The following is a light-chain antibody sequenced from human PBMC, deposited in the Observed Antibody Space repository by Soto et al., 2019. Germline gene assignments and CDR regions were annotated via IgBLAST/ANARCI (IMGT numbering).Light chain of an antibody. CDR2: DVH. J-gene: IGLJ1*01. Sequence: SALTQPVSISGSPGQSMSVSCTGTNTDVGSYNCVSWYQLPPGTAPTLITYDVHHRPLGVPARFCGSKSGHTTSLTISGLQAEDEADYCCCSYTTGTTCVFGTGTKVTV. CDR1: NTDVGSYNC. CDR3: CSYTTGTTCV. V-gene: IGLV2-18*02.